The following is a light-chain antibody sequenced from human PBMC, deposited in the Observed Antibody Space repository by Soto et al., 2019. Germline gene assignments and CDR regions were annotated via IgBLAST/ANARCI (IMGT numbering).Light chain of an antibody. CDR2: DAS. Sequence: EILLPPSPATLSVSTPPTPTLSCRASQSVSNNLAWYQQKPGQAPSLLIYDASTRATDIPARFSGSGSGTEFTLTISSLQSADCAIYFCQHGRAFGQGTKVDI. CDR1: QSVSNN. V-gene: IGKV3-15*01. CDR3: QHGRA. J-gene: IGKJ1*01.